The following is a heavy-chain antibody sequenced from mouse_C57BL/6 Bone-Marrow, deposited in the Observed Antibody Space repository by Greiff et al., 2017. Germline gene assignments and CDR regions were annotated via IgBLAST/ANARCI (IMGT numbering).Heavy chain of an antibody. CDR2: IYPGNGDT. D-gene: IGHD5-1*01. J-gene: IGHJ1*03. Sequence: LQQSGAELVRPGASVKMSCKASGYTFTSYKMHWVKQTPRQGLEWIGVIYPGNGDTYYNQKFKGKATLTVDKSSSTAYMQLSSLTSEDSAVYFCAREYALPRGYVYFCGTGTTVIVSA. CDR3: AREYALPRGYVYF. V-gene: IGHV1-12*01. CDR1: GYTFTSYK.